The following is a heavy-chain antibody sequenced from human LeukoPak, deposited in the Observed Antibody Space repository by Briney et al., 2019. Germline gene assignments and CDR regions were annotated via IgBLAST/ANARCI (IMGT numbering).Heavy chain of an antibody. CDR3: AARRLTVTTEIDY. J-gene: IGHJ4*02. V-gene: IGHV3-23*01. D-gene: IGHD4-17*01. CDR1: GFTFSSYA. Sequence: GGSLRLSCAASGFTFSSYAMSWVRQAPGKGLEWVSAISGSGSSTSYADSVKGRFTISRGNSKNTVYLQMNSLRAEDTAVYYCAARRLTVTTEIDYWGQGTLVTVSS. CDR2: ISGSGSST.